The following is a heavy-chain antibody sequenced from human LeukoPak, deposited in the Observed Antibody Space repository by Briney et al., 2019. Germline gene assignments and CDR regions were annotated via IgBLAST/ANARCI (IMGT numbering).Heavy chain of an antibody. CDR3: AKDFGSYGYFVVDY. V-gene: IGHV3-30*18. Sequence: GRSLGLSCAASGFTFSSYGMHWVRQAPGKGLEWVAVISYDGSNKYYADSVKGRFTISRDNSKNTLYLQMNSLRAEDTAVYYCAKDFGSYGYFVVDYWGQGTLVTVSS. CDR1: GFTFSSYG. D-gene: IGHD5-18*01. CDR2: ISYDGSNK. J-gene: IGHJ4*02.